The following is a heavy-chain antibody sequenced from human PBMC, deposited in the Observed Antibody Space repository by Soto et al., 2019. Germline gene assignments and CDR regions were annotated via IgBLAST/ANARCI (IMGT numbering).Heavy chain of an antibody. CDR3: ARGGTLWFGELPSDY. Sequence: QVQLVESGGGLVKPGGSLRLSCAASGFTFDDYYMNWFRQAPGRGLEWLSYISRNSDFANYAVSVKGRFTVSRDNAKNSLFLQMNSLRAEDTAVYYCARGGTLWFGELPSDYWGQGTLVTVSS. CDR2: ISRNSDFA. CDR1: GFTFDDYY. D-gene: IGHD3-10*01. J-gene: IGHJ4*02. V-gene: IGHV3-11*06.